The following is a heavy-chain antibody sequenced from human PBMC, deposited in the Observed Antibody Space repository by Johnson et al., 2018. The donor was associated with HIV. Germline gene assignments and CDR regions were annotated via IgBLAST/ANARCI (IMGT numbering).Heavy chain of an antibody. CDR3: AREPATVVTPPGAFDI. Sequence: QVQLVESGGGLVKPGRSLRLSCAASGFPFSNYGMHWVRQAPGKWLEWVAVISYDGTNKYYADSVKGRFTISRDNAKNSLYLQMNSLRAEDTAVYYCAREPATVVTPPGAFDIWGQGTMVTVSS. V-gene: IGHV3-30*03. D-gene: IGHD4-23*01. CDR2: ISYDGTNK. J-gene: IGHJ3*02. CDR1: GFPFSNYG.